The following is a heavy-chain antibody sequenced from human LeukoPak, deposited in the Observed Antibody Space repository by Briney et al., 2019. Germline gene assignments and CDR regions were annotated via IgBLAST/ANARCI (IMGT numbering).Heavy chain of an antibody. D-gene: IGHD2-2*02. Sequence: SETLSLTCTVSGGSISSGGYYWSRIRQHPGKGLEWIGYIYYSGSTYYNPSLKSRVTILVDTSKNHFSLKLSSVTAADTAVYYCARDQNIVVVPAAINYYYGMDVWGQGTTVTVSS. V-gene: IGHV4-31*03. J-gene: IGHJ6*02. CDR1: GGSISSGGYY. CDR2: IYYSGST. CDR3: ARDQNIVVVPAAINYYYGMDV.